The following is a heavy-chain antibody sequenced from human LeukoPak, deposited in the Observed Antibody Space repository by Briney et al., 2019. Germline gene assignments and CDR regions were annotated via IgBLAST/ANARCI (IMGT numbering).Heavy chain of an antibody. Sequence: GGSLRLSCAASGFTFSSFVMYWVRQAPDKGLEWVAAISYDGINKYYADSVKGRFTISRDNSNNTLYLQMNSLRAEDTAVYFCAKIRATGAGDGFDVWGQGTLVTVSS. D-gene: IGHD2-8*02. CDR3: AKIRATGAGDGFDV. J-gene: IGHJ3*01. V-gene: IGHV3-30*18. CDR2: ISYDGINK. CDR1: GFTFSSFV.